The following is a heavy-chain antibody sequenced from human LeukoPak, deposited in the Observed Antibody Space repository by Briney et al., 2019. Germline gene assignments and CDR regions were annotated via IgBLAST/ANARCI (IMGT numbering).Heavy chain of an antibody. D-gene: IGHD2-2*01. J-gene: IGHJ4*02. CDR1: GYTFTSYG. CDR2: INPTGDST. Sequence: ASVKVSCKASGYTFTSYGISWVRQAPRHGLEWVGIINPTGDSTNHAQNFQGRVTMTRDTSTNTVYMELSSLKSGDTAVYYCARHPSPQLHHFDYWGQGTLVSVSS. CDR3: ARHPSPQLHHFDY. V-gene: IGHV1-46*01.